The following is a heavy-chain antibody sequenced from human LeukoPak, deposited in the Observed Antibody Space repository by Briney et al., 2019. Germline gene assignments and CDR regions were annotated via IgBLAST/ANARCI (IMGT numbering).Heavy chain of an antibody. Sequence: GESLKISCQGSGYNFTNYWIGWVRQMPGKGLEWMGIIYPGDSDTTYSPSFQGQVTISADKFISTAYLQWSSLKASDTAMYYCARQSMVRGVSNFDYWGQGTLVTVSS. D-gene: IGHD3-10*01. V-gene: IGHV5-51*01. CDR3: ARQSMVRGVSNFDY. CDR1: GYNFTNYW. CDR2: IYPGDSDT. J-gene: IGHJ4*02.